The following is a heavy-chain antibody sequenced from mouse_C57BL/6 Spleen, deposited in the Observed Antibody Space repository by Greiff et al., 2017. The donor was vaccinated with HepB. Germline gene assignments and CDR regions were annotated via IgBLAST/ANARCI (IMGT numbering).Heavy chain of an antibody. CDR2: IYPGSGST. Sequence: QVQLQQPGAELVKPGASVKMSCKASGYTFTSYWITWVKQRPGQGLEWIGDIYPGSGSTNYNEKFKSKATLTVDTSSSTAYMQLSSLTYEDSAVYYCARRGAVLPGFGYWGQGTLVTVSA. CDR3: ARRGAVLPGFGY. D-gene: IGHD3-3*01. V-gene: IGHV1-55*01. CDR1: GYTFTSYW. J-gene: IGHJ3*01.